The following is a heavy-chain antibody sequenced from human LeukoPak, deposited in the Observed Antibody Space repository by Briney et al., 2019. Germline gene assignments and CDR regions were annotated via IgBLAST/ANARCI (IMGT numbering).Heavy chain of an antibody. CDR3: ASDGGPFDH. CDR1: GLTFSGYW. CDR2: INQGASEK. V-gene: IGHV3-7*01. D-gene: IGHD3-3*01. Sequence: GGSLRLSCAASGLTFSGYWMSWDRQAPGKGLEWVANINQGASEKYYVDSVRGRFTISRDNAKKSLTLQMNSLRVDDTAVYYCASDGGPFDHWGQGTLVTVSS. J-gene: IGHJ4*02.